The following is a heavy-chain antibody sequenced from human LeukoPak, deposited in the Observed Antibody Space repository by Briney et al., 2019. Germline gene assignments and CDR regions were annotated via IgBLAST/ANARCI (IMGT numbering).Heavy chain of an antibody. CDR1: GFTFGTLS. CDR3: AKYCVTTTCYERLFDF. V-gene: IGHV3-23*01. J-gene: IGHJ4*02. CDR2: VSGSGDRT. D-gene: IGHD2-2*01. Sequence: PGGSLRLSCATAGFTFGTLSMSWVRQAPGKGLEWVSGVSGSGDRTHYADSVKGRFTISRDNSKNTVTLQMNSLTVDDTAVYYCAKYCVTTTCYERLFDFWGQGTLVTVSS.